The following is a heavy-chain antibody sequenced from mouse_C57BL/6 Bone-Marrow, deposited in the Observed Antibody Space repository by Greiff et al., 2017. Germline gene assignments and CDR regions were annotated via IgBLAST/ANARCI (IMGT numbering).Heavy chain of an antibody. Sequence: QVQLQQSGPELVKPGASVKISCKASGYAFSSSWMNWVKQRPGKGLEWIGRIYPGDGDTNYNGKFKGKATLTADTSSSTAYMQLSSLTSEDSAVYFCAREGLLSYYFDYWGQGTTLTVSS. CDR3: AREGLLSYYFDY. J-gene: IGHJ2*01. D-gene: IGHD2-1*01. CDR1: GYAFSSSW. CDR2: IYPGDGDT. V-gene: IGHV1-82*01.